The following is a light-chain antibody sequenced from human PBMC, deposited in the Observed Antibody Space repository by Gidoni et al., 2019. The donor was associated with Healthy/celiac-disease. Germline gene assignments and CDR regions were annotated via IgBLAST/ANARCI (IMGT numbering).Light chain of an antibody. Sequence: EIVLTPSPGTLSLSPGERATLSCRASQSVSSSYLAWYQQKPGQAPRLLIYGASSRATGIPDRFSGSGSGTDFTLTISRLEPEDFAVYYCQQYGSSPFTSGPGTKVDIK. V-gene: IGKV3-20*01. CDR3: QQYGSSPFT. CDR2: GAS. J-gene: IGKJ3*01. CDR1: QSVSSSY.